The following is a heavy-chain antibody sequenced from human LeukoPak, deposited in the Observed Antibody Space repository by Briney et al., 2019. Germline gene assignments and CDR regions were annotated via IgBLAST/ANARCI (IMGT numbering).Heavy chain of an antibody. CDR2: ISWDSGRI. V-gene: IGHV3-9*01. CDR1: GFTFYDYA. J-gene: IGHJ5*02. Sequence: SGGSLRLSCAASGFTFYDYAMHWVRQGSGKGLEWVSGISWDSGRIGYADSVKGRFTISRDNAKNSLYLQMNSLRAEDTALYYCAKGANQLLLRDWFDPWGQGTLVTVSS. D-gene: IGHD2-2*01. CDR3: AKGANQLLLRDWFDP.